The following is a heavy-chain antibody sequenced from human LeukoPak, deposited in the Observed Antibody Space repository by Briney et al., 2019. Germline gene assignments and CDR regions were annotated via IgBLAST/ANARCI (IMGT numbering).Heavy chain of an antibody. J-gene: IGHJ4*02. D-gene: IGHD1-26*01. Sequence: GGSLRLSCAASGFTFSSYSMNWVRQAPGKGLEWVSYISSSSSTIYYADSVKGRFTISRDNAKNSLYLQMNSLRAEDTAVYYCARDNRHLVGATHAYWGQGTLVTVSS. CDR1: GFTFSSYS. CDR2: ISSSSSTI. V-gene: IGHV3-48*04. CDR3: ARDNRHLVGATHAY.